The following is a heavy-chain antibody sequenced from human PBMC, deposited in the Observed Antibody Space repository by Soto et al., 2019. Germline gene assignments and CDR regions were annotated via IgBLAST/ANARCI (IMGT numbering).Heavy chain of an antibody. D-gene: IGHD3-22*01. J-gene: IGHJ5*02. V-gene: IGHV3-73*01. CDR1: GFTFSGSA. Sequence: GGSLRLSCAASGFTFSGSAMHWVRQASGKGLEWVGRIRSKANSYATAYAASVKGRFTISRDDSKNTAYLQMNSLKTEDTAVYYCTRHVSHYDSSGYYNRFDPWGQGTRVTVSS. CDR3: TRHVSHYDSSGYYNRFDP. CDR2: IRSKANSYAT.